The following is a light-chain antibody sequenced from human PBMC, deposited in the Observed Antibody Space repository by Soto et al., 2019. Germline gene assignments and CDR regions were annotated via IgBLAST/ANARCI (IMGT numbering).Light chain of an antibody. V-gene: IGKV3D-20*02. CDR3: QQRSNWPLT. CDR1: QSVSSNY. CDR2: GAS. Sequence: EIVLTQSPGTLSLSPGERATLSCRASQSVSSNYLAWYQHKIGQAPRLLIYGASSRDTGIPDRFSGSGSGTDFTLTISRLEPEDFEVYYCQQRSNWPLTFGQGTRLEIK. J-gene: IGKJ5*01.